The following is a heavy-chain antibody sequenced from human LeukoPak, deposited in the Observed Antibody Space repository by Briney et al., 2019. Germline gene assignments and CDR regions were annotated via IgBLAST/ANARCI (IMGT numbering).Heavy chain of an antibody. Sequence: PGGSLRLSCAASGFTFSDYNMNWVRQAPGKGRERVSYITNGGSTIHHADSVKGRFTISRDNAKKTLYLQMNSLGAEDTAVYYCARSIGLTGGGVDVWGQGTTVTVSS. V-gene: IGHV3-11*01. CDR1: GFTFSDYN. CDR3: ARSIGLTGGGVDV. J-gene: IGHJ6*02. CDR2: ITNGGSTI. D-gene: IGHD3-9*01.